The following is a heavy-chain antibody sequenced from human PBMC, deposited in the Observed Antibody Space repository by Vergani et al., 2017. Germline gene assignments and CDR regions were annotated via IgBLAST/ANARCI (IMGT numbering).Heavy chain of an antibody. Sequence: EVQLLESGGGLVQPGGSLRLSCAASGFTFSSYAMSWVRQAPGKGLEWVSAISGSGGSTYYADSVKGRFTISRDNSKNTLYLQMNSLRAEDTAVYYCAKADRPTITMIVVVSTLFDYWGQGTLVTVSS. CDR1: GFTFSSYA. D-gene: IGHD3-22*01. V-gene: IGHV3-23*01. CDR3: AKADRPTITMIVVVSTLFDY. CDR2: ISGSGGST. J-gene: IGHJ4*02.